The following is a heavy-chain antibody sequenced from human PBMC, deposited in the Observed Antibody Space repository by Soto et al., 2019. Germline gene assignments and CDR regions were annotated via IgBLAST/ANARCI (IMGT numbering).Heavy chain of an antibody. Sequence: QVQLQESGPGLVKPSGTLSLTCAVSGASIISENWWTWVRQSPGKGLEWIGEIHHTGSTTYNSSLDSRVTMSVDKSKNHFSLILSSVTAADTALYYCAKSWELRRFFASWGQGTLVTVSS. CDR1: GASIISENW. CDR2: IHHTGST. CDR3: AKSWELRRFFAS. V-gene: IGHV4-4*02. J-gene: IGHJ4*02. D-gene: IGHD1-26*01.